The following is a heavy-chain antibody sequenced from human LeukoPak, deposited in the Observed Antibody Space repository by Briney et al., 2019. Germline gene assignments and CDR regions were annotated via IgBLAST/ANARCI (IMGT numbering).Heavy chain of an antibody. CDR3: ARVSDISVAAYFDY. D-gene: IGHD6-19*01. V-gene: IGHV3-21*01. CDR2: SSSSSTYI. Sequence: GGSLRLSCAASGFTFTSYSMNWFRQAPGKGLEWVSSSSSSSTYIYYADPVKGRFTISRDNAKNSLYLQMNSLRAEDTAVYYCARVSDISVAAYFDYWGQGTLVTVSS. J-gene: IGHJ4*02. CDR1: GFTFTSYS.